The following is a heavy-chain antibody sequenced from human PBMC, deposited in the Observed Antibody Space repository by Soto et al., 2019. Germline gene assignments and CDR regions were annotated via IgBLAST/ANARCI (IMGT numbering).Heavy chain of an antibody. J-gene: IGHJ4*02. CDR3: ARRGAARPDDTFDY. Sequence: GASVKVSCKASGGTFSSYAISWVRQAPGQGLEWMGGIIPIFGTANYAQKFQGRVTITADESTSTAYMELSSLRSEDTAVYYCARRGAARPDDTFDYWGQGTLVTVSS. CDR2: IIPIFGTA. CDR1: GGTFSSYA. V-gene: IGHV1-69*13. D-gene: IGHD6-6*01.